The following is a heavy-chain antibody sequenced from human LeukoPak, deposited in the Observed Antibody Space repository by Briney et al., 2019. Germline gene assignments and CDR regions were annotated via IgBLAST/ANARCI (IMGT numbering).Heavy chain of an antibody. V-gene: IGHV4-59*01. CDR2: IYYSGST. Sequence: SETLSLTCTVSGGSISSYYWSWIRQPPGKGLEWIGYIYYSGSTNYNPSLKSRVTISVDTSKNQFSLKLSSVTAADTAVYYCARFDSLRGMDVWGQGTTVTVSS. J-gene: IGHJ6*02. D-gene: IGHD3-10*01. CDR3: ARFDSLRGMDV. CDR1: GGSISSYY.